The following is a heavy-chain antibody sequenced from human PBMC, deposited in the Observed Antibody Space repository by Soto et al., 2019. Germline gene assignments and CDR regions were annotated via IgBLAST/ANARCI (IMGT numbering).Heavy chain of an antibody. V-gene: IGHV3-23*01. J-gene: IGHJ4*02. CDR3: AKVSTPLGYYDSSGYYRSPPDY. CDR2: ISGSGGST. Sequence: GGSLRLSCAASGFTFSSYAMSWVRQAPGKGLEWVSAISGSGGSTYYADSVKGRFTISRDNSKNTLYLQMNSLRAEDTAVYYCAKVSTPLGYYDSSGYYRSPPDYWGQGTLVTVSS. CDR1: GFTFSSYA. D-gene: IGHD3-22*01.